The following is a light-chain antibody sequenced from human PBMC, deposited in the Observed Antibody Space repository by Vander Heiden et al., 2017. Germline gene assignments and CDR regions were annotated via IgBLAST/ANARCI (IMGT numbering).Light chain of an antibody. Sequence: QSVLTQPPSVSGAPGQRVTISCTGSSSNIGADYDVHWYQQFPGTAPKLLSKDNDKRPPGVPDRCSGSKSGSSASRAITGLQAEDEADYFGQSYDSDLGARVFGGGTKVTVL. V-gene: IGLV1-40*01. CDR2: DND. CDR1: SSNIGADYD. CDR3: QSYDSDLGARV. J-gene: IGLJ3*02.